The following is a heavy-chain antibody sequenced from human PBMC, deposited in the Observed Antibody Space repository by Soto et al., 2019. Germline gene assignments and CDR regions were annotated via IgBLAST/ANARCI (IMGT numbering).Heavy chain of an antibody. CDR3: ARDVPTVTTGGPDY. D-gene: IGHD4-17*01. CDR1: GYTFTNYG. Sequence: QVQLVQSGVEVEKPGASVKVSCKASGYTFTNYGISWVRQAAGQGLEWMGWISAYNGDTNYAQKFQGTVTMTTDTSTSIAYMELRSLRSDDTAVYYCARDVPTVTTGGPDYWGQGTLVTVSS. J-gene: IGHJ4*02. V-gene: IGHV1-18*01. CDR2: ISAYNGDT.